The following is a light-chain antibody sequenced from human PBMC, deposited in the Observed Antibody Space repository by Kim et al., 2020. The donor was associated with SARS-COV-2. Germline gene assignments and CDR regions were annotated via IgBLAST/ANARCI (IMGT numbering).Light chain of an antibody. J-gene: IGKJ1*01. CDR3: QQHGSSPKT. Sequence: EIVLTQSPATLSLSPGERATLSCRASQSVSSSYLAWYQQKPGQAPRLLIYGASSRATGTPDRFSGSGSGTDFTLTISRLEPEDFAVYYCQQHGSSPKTFGQGTKVDIK. CDR2: GAS. CDR1: QSVSSSY. V-gene: IGKV3-20*01.